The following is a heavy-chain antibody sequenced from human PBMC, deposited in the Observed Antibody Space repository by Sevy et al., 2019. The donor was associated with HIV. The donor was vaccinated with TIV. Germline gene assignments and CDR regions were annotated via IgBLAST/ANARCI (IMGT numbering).Heavy chain of an antibody. CDR1: GGIFRSNA. Sequence: ASVKVSCKASGGIFRSNAISWVRQAPGQGLEWMGGLIAVIDTTNYAQKFQGRVTVSADESRSTAYMELSSLRSEDTAVYYCARDKYYYVSGSFDYWVQGTQVTVSS. CDR3: ARDKYYYVSGSFDY. J-gene: IGHJ4*01. V-gene: IGHV1-69*13. CDR2: LIAVIDTT. D-gene: IGHD3-10*01.